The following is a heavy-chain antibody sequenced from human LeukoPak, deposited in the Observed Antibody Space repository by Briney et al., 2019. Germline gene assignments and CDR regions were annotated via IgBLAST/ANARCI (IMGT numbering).Heavy chain of an antibody. CDR3: AREYDSSWPS. V-gene: IGHV3-23*01. Sequence: GGSLRLSCAASGFSFRTYAMSWVRQAPGKGLGWVSAISGNSGRTYYADSVKGRFTISRDNSRNTLFVQMNSLRAEDTAVYYCAREYDSSWPSWGQGTLVTVSS. CDR2: ISGNSGRT. D-gene: IGHD3-22*01. CDR1: GFSFRTYA. J-gene: IGHJ5*02.